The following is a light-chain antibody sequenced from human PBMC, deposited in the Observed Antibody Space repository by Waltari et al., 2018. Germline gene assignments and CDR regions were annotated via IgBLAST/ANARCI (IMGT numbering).Light chain of an antibody. Sequence: SALTPPASVSGSPGRSLTISCTDISRDVGSYPLHSWYQRHPGGAPKLLIYEVSTRPSGVSTRFSGSKSGKTASLTISGLQAEDEAEYYCCACAGRGFYVFGTGTRVTVL. CDR2: EVS. J-gene: IGLJ1*01. CDR3: CACAGRGFYV. V-gene: IGLV2-23*02. CDR1: SRDVGSYPL.